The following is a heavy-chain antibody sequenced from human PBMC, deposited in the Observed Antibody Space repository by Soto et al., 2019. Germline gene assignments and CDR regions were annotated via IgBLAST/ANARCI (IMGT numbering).Heavy chain of an antibody. CDR1: AFTFNSYA. Sequence: EVQLLESGGGLVQPGGSLRLSCAASAFTFNSYAMSWVRQAPGKGLEWVSAISGSGGSTYYADGVKGRFTISRANSKHTLYRQMNSLRAEDTAVYFCAKVAGYGGNTGAFDIRGQGKMVTVSS. D-gene: IGHD4-17*01. V-gene: IGHV3-23*01. CDR2: ISGSGGST. J-gene: IGHJ3*02. CDR3: AKVAGYGGNTGAFDI.